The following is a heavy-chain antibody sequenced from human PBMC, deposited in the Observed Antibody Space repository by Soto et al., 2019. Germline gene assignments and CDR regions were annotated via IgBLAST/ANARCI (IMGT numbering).Heavy chain of an antibody. V-gene: IGHV4-4*02. D-gene: IGHD5-18*01. CDR2: IYHSGST. Sequence: QVQLQESGPGLVKPSGTLSLTCAVSGGSISSSNWWSWVRQPPGKGLEWIGEIYHSGSTNYNPSLKSRVTRSVDKSKHQFSLKLSSVTAAGTAVYYCARCGYSYGYGFDYWGQGTLVTVSS. J-gene: IGHJ4*02. CDR3: ARCGYSYGYGFDY. CDR1: GGSISSSNW.